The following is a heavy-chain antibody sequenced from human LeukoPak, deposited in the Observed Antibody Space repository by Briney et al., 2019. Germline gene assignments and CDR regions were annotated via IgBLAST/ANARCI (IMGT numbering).Heavy chain of an antibody. V-gene: IGHV1-69*13. CDR1: GGSFSSYA. D-gene: IGHD1-26*01. CDR2: IMPVFGTA. J-gene: IGHJ6*03. Sequence: ASVKVSCKASGGSFSSYAISWVRQAPGQGLEWMGGIMPVFGTAKYAEEFQGRVTITADVSTSTAYMELSSLRSEDTAVYYCARDAPGGLHMDVWGKGTTVTVSS. CDR3: ARDAPGGLHMDV.